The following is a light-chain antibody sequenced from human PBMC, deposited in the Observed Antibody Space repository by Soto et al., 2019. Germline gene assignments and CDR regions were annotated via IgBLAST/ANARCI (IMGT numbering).Light chain of an antibody. Sequence: QSALTQPPAVSGAPGQRVTISCTGTSSKIGAGYDVHWYQQFPGTAPKLLIYGNRNRPSGVPDRFSGSKSGTSASLAITGLQDEDEATYYCQSCDSSLSGSGVFGTGTKVTVL. CDR3: QSCDSSLSGSGV. CDR1: SSKIGAGYD. CDR2: GNR. V-gene: IGLV1-40*01. J-gene: IGLJ1*01.